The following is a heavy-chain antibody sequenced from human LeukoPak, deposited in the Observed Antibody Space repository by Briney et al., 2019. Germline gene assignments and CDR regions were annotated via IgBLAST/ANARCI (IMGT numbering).Heavy chain of an antibody. CDR1: GFTFSSYE. J-gene: IGHJ4*02. D-gene: IGHD5-18*01. CDR2: VSSSGSTI. Sequence: GGSLRLSCAASGFTFSSYEMNWVRQAPGKGLEWVSYVSSSGSTIYYADSVKGRFTISRDNAKNSLYLQMNSLRAEDTAVYYCARVDTATGAFDYWGQGTLVTVSS. CDR3: ARVDTATGAFDY. V-gene: IGHV3-48*03.